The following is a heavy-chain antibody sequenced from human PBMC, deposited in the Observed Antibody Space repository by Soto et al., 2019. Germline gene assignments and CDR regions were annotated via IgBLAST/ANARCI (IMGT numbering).Heavy chain of an antibody. CDR2: IYYSGST. Sequence: SETQSLTCTVSGGSISSGGYYWSWIRQHPGKGLEWIGYIYYSGSTYYNPSLKSRVTISVDTSKNQFSLKLSSVTAADTAVYYFAREGAMVTQGNWFDPWGQGTLVTVSS. D-gene: IGHD5-18*01. CDR1: GGSISSGGYY. CDR3: AREGAMVTQGNWFDP. J-gene: IGHJ5*02. V-gene: IGHV4-31*03.